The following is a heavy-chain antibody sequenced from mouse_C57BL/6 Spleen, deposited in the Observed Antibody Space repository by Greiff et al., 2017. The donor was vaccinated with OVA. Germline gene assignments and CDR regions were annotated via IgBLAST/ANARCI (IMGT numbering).Heavy chain of an antibody. J-gene: IGHJ3*01. V-gene: IGHV1-22*01. CDR3: ARRYYGLFAY. Sequence: VQLQQSGPELVKPGASVKMSCKASGYTFTDYNMHWVKQSPGKSLEWIGYINPNNGGTSYNQKVKGQATLTVNTSSSTAYMELRSLTSEDSAVYYCARRYYGLFAYWGQGTLVTVSA. CDR1: GYTFTDYN. CDR2: INPNNGGT. D-gene: IGHD2-2*01.